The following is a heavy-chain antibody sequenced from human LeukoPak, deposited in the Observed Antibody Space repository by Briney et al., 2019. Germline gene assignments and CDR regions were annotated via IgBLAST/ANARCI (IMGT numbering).Heavy chain of an antibody. D-gene: IGHD3-22*01. CDR1: GFTFSSYS. V-gene: IGHV3-21*01. CDR2: ISSSSSYI. J-gene: IGHJ4*02. CDR3: ARAVRNYYDSSGYTTDY. Sequence: PGGSLRLSCAASGFTFSSYSMNWVRQAPGKGLEWASSISSSSSYIYYADSVKGRFTISRDNAKNSLYLQMNSLRAEDTAVYYCARAVRNYYDSSGYTTDYWGQGTLVTVSS.